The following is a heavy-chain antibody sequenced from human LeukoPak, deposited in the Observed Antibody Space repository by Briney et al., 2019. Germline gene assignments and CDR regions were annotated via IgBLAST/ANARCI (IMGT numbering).Heavy chain of an antibody. Sequence: GGSLRLSCAASGFIFSNYGMHWVRQAPGKGLEWVAVISYDGSNKYYADSVKGRFTISRDNSKNTVYLQMNSLRAEDTAVYYCARAPYYYDNSGYYLVFDYWGQGTLVTVSS. D-gene: IGHD3-22*01. V-gene: IGHV3-30*03. CDR3: ARAPYYYDNSGYYLVFDY. CDR2: ISYDGSNK. CDR1: GFIFSNYG. J-gene: IGHJ4*02.